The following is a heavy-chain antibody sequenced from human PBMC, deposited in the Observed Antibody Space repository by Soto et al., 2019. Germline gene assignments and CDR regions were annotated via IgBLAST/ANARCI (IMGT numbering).Heavy chain of an antibody. CDR2: IIPIFGTA. D-gene: IGHD3-22*01. CDR3: ARQGRNTKIVLVKHYAADS. J-gene: IGHJ6*02. V-gene: IGHV1-69*13. CDR1: EGTISIYA. Sequence: ASMRVSCKASEGTISIYAISWVRQAPGRGLEWMGGIIPIFGTANYAQKFQGRVTITADESTSTAYMELSSLRSEDTAVYFCARQGRNTKIVLVKHYAADSWGQGTAVTVSS.